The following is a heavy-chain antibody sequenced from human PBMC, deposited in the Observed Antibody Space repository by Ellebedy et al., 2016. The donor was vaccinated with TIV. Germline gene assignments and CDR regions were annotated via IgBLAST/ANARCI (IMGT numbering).Heavy chain of an antibody. CDR3: AKVGGTTVTTHLPGHDGFDL. CDR1: GFTFSNYA. CDR2: FFSYDGST. V-gene: IGHV3-23*01. D-gene: IGHD4-17*01. Sequence: PGGSLRLSCAASGFTFSNYAMSWVRQAPGKGLEWVSDFFSYDGSTHYADSVKGRFTISRDNSKNTLYLQMNSLRSEDTAVYYCAKVGGTTVTTHLPGHDGFDLWGPGTMVTVS. J-gene: IGHJ3*01.